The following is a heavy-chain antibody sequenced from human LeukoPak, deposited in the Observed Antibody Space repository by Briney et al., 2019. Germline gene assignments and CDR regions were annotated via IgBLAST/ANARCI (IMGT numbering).Heavy chain of an antibody. CDR3: ARVGRSRGSLPNSYYYMDV. CDR2: IIPIFGST. V-gene: IGHV1-69*05. D-gene: IGHD1-26*01. J-gene: IGHJ6*03. Sequence: AASVTVSSTPSGDIFNSYSVSWVRQAPGQGLEWMGGIIPIFGSTNYAQKFRGRVTITTDQSTRTAYMELNSLSSDDTAVYYCARVGRSRGSLPNSYYYMDVWGKGTTVTVSS. CDR1: GDIFNSYS.